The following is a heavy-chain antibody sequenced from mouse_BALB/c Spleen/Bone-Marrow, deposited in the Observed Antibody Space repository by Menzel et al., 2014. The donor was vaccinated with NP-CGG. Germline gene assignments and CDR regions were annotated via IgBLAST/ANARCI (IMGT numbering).Heavy chain of an antibody. CDR2: IWAGGST. J-gene: IGHJ4*01. D-gene: IGHD1-1*01. CDR3: ARGSYYEGAMDY. V-gene: IGHV2-9*02. CDR1: GFSLTSYG. Sequence: VMLVESGPSLVAPSQSLSITCTVSGFSLTSYGVHWVRQPPGKVLEWLGVIWAGGSTNYNSALMSRLSISKDNSKSQVFLKMNSLQTDDTAMYYCARGSYYEGAMDYWGQGTSVTVSS.